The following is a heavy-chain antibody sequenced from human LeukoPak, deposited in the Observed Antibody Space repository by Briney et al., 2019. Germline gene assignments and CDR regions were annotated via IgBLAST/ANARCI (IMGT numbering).Heavy chain of an antibody. D-gene: IGHD5-24*01. CDR2: IIPIFGTA. V-gene: IGHV1-69*13. Sequence: SVKVSCKASGGTFSSYAISWVRQAPGQGREWMGGIIPIFGTANYAQKFQGRVTITADESTSTAYTELSSLRSEDTAVYYCASVRDGYNYFDYWGQGTLVTVSS. CDR3: ASVRDGYNYFDY. J-gene: IGHJ4*02. CDR1: GGTFSSYA.